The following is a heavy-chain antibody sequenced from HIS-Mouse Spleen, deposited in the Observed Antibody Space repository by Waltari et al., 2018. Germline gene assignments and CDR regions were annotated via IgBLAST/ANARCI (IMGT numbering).Heavy chain of an antibody. CDR2: IIPILGIA. D-gene: IGHD2-8*01. J-gene: IGHJ5*02. CDR3: ARDACTNGVCLNWFDP. Sequence: QVQLVQSGAEVKKPGSSVKVSCKASGGPFSSYAISWVRQAPGQGLEWMGRIIPILGIANYAQKFQGRVTITADKSTSTAYMELSSLRSEDTAVYYCARDACTNGVCLNWFDPWGQGTLVTVSS. CDR1: GGPFSSYA. V-gene: IGHV1-69*04.